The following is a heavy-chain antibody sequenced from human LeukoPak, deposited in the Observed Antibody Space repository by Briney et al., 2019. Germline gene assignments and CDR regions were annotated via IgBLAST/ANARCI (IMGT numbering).Heavy chain of an antibody. D-gene: IGHD6-13*01. V-gene: IGHV5-51*01. J-gene: IGHJ3*02. Sequence: GESLKIYCKGSGYSFTSYWIGWVRQMPGKGLEWMGIIYPVDSDTRYSPSFQDQVTISSHKYISIAYLQWSSLKASDTAMYYCARGQQQLGDAFDIWGQGTMVTVSS. CDR3: ARGQQQLGDAFDI. CDR2: IYPVDSDT. CDR1: GYSFTSYW.